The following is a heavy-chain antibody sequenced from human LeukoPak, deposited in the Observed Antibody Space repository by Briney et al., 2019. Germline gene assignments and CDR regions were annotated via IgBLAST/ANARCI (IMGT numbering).Heavy chain of an antibody. J-gene: IGHJ4*02. Sequence: ASVKVSCKASGYTFSEYDINWVRQAAGQELECIGWMRQKSGTSGFAQKFQGRVAMTRSTSISTAYMEMESLTSEDTAVYYCARGPPERTSSDYWGQGTLVTVSS. CDR2: MRQKSGTS. CDR1: GYTFSEYD. D-gene: IGHD2-2*01. V-gene: IGHV1-8*01. CDR3: ARGPPERTSSDY.